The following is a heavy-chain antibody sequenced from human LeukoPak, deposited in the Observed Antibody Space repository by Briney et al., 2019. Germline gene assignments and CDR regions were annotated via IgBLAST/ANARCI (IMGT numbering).Heavy chain of an antibody. Sequence: SETLSLTRTVSGGSISSSSYFWGWIRQPPGKGLEWVGSIYYSGSTYYNPSLKSRLTISVDTSKNQYSLKLSSVTAADTAVYFCARLPSSWYMFDPWGQGIQVTVSS. V-gene: IGHV4-39*01. CDR1: GGSISSSSYF. CDR3: ARLPSSWYMFDP. J-gene: IGHJ5*02. D-gene: IGHD6-13*01. CDR2: IYYSGST.